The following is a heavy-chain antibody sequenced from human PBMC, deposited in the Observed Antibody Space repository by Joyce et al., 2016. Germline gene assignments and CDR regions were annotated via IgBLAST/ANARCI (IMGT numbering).Heavy chain of an antibody. J-gene: IGHJ4*02. Sequence: QVQLMESGGGGVQPGRSLRLSCSASGFTFSNYGLHWVRQAPGKGLEWVVVMSYDTTKEYYADAVKGRFTISRDNSKNILFLQMNNLRPEDTALYYCAKDPPYGSGRTFDSWGQGTLVTVSS. CDR2: MSYDTTKE. CDR3: AKDPPYGSGRTFDS. V-gene: IGHV3-30*18. D-gene: IGHD3-10*01. CDR1: GFTFSNYG.